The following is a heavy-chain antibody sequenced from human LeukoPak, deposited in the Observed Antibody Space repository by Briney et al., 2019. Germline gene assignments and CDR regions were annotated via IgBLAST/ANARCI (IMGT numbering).Heavy chain of an antibody. CDR1: GGSFSGYY. D-gene: IGHD6-13*01. J-gene: IGHJ6*03. CDR2: INHSGST. V-gene: IGHV4-34*01. Sequence: SETLSLTCAVYGGSFSGYYWSWIRQPPGKGLEWIGEINHSGSTTYNPSLKIRVTISVDTSKNQFSLKLNSETAADTAVYYCARGGGDSSSWYYYYYYMDVWGKGTTVTVSS. CDR3: ARGGGDSSSWYYYYYYMDV.